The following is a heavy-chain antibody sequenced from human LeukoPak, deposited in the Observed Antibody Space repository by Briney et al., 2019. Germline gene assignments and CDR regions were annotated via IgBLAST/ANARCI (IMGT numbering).Heavy chain of an antibody. CDR2: IYYGGST. CDR1: GGSISSYY. Sequence: SETLSLTCTVSGGSISSYYWSWIRQPPGKGLEWIGYIYYGGSTNYNPSLKSRVTISVDTSKNQFSLKLSSVTAADTAVYYCARMNWNYVHKIDYWGQGTLVTVSS. J-gene: IGHJ4*02. D-gene: IGHD1-7*01. V-gene: IGHV4-59*01. CDR3: ARMNWNYVHKIDY.